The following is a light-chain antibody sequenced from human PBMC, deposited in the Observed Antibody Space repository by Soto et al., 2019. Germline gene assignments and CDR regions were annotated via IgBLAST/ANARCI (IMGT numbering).Light chain of an antibody. V-gene: IGLV2-11*01. Sequence: QLVLTQPRSVSGSPGQSVTSSCTGTSSDVGGYNYVSWYQQHPGKAPKIMTYDVSKRPLGVPDRFSGSKSGNTPSLTISGLQANDEADSYCCSYVGRISVIFGGGTKLTVL. CDR2: DVS. CDR3: CSYVGRISVI. CDR1: SSDVGGYNY. J-gene: IGLJ2*01.